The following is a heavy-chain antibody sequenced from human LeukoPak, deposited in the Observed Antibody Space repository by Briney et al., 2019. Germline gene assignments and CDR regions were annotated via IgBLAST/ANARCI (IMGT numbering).Heavy chain of an antibody. D-gene: IGHD3-22*01. CDR2: INPNSGGT. CDR3: AREAYYYDSSGYYLPFQH. CDR1: GYTFTSNY. V-gene: IGHV1-2*02. Sequence: GASVTVSCKSSGYTFTSNYIHWVRQPPAQGLEWMGWINPNSGGTNYAQKFQGRVTMTSDTSISTAYMELSRLRSDDTAVYYCAREAYYYDSSGYYLPFQHWGQGTLVTVSS. J-gene: IGHJ1*01.